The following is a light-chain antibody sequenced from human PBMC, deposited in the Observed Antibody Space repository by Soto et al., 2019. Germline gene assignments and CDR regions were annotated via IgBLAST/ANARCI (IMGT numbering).Light chain of an antibody. Sequence: QSVLTQPPSVSAAPGQKVTISCSGSISNIGGNSVSWYQQLPGTAPKLLIYDDNKLPSGIPYRFSGSKSVTSATLGITGFQTGDEADYYCGSWDISLSASVFGTGTKVTVL. CDR1: ISNIGGNS. CDR2: DDN. V-gene: IGLV1-51*01. J-gene: IGLJ1*01. CDR3: GSWDISLSASV.